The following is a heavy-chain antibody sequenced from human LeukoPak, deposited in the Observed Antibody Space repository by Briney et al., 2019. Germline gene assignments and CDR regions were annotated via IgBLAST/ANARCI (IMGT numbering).Heavy chain of an antibody. V-gene: IGHV4-39*01. CDR3: ARGYYYFDY. CDR2: IYYSGST. D-gene: IGHD3-22*01. J-gene: IGHJ4*02. CDR1: GGSISSSIYY. Sequence: SETLSLTCTVSGGSISSSIYYWGWVRQPPGKGLEWIGSIYYSGSTYYNPSLKSRVTISVGTSKNQFSLKLSSVTAADTAVYYCARGYYYFDYWGQGTLVTVSS.